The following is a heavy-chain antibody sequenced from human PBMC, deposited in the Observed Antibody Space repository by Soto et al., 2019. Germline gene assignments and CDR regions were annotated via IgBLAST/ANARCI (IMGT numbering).Heavy chain of an antibody. CDR2: IYWDDDK. Sequence: QITLKESGPTLVKPTQTLTLTCTFSGFSLSTSGVGVGWIRQPPGKALEWLALIYWDDDKRYSPSLKSRLTTTKDTSKNQVGLTMTNIDPVDTATYYRAPRRLGSGSGAFDIRGQGTIVTVSS. J-gene: IGHJ3*02. CDR3: APRRLGSGSGAFDI. V-gene: IGHV2-5*02. CDR1: GFSLSTSGVG. D-gene: IGHD3-10*01.